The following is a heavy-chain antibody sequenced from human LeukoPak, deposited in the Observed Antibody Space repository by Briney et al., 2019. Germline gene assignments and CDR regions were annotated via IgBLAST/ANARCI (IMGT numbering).Heavy chain of an antibody. V-gene: IGHV4-59*08. D-gene: IGHD1-26*01. J-gene: IGHJ4*02. CDR2: IYYSGST. Sequence: KPSETLSLTCTVSGGSISSYYWSWIRQPPGKGLEWIGYIYYSGSTNYNPSLKSRVTISVDTSKNQFSLKLSSVTAADTAVYYCARAGIIVGYFDYWGQGTLVTVSS. CDR3: ARAGIIVGYFDY. CDR1: GGSISSYY.